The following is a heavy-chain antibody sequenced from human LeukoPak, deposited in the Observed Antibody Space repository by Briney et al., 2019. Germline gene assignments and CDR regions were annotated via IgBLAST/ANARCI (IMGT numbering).Heavy chain of an antibody. CDR2: IHYSGST. Sequence: TSETLSLTCTVSGGSISSNNHYWGWIRQPPGKGLEWIASIHYSGSTYYNPSLKSRVTISVDTSKNQFSLQLSSVIAVDTAVYYCARYASGEPPRYWGQGTLVTVSS. CDR3: ARYASGEPPRY. D-gene: IGHD7-27*01. CDR1: GGSISSNNHY. V-gene: IGHV4-39*01. J-gene: IGHJ4*02.